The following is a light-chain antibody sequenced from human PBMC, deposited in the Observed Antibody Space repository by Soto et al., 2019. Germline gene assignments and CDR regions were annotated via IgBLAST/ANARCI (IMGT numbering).Light chain of an antibody. Sequence: DIVMTQSADSLAVSLGERATINCKSSQSVLYSSNNQNYLAWYQQKPGQPPKLLIYWASTRESGVPDRFSGSGYGTDFTLTISSLQAEDVAVYYCQQYYSTPRTFGQGTKLEIK. J-gene: IGKJ2*01. CDR2: WAS. CDR3: QQYYSTPRT. CDR1: QSVLYSSNNQNY. V-gene: IGKV4-1*01.